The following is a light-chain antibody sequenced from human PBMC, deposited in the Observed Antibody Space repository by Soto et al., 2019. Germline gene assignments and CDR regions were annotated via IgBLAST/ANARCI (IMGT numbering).Light chain of an antibody. V-gene: IGLV1-40*01. Sequence: QSVLTQPPSVSGAPGQRVTISCTGSSSNIGAGYDVHWYQQLPGTDPKLLIYGNSNRPSGVPDRFSGSKSGTSASLAITGLQAEDEADYYCQSYDSSLSSVFGTGTQLTVL. CDR2: GNS. CDR1: SSNIGAGYD. J-gene: IGLJ7*01. CDR3: QSYDSSLSSV.